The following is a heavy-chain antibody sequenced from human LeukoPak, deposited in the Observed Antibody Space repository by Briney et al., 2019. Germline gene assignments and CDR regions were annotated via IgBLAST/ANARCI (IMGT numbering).Heavy chain of an antibody. V-gene: IGHV3-23*01. CDR2: INNRGSST. Sequence: PGGSLRLSCAASGFTFSSYTMSWVSQAPGEGLEWLSAINNRGSSTYYAGSVKDRFTISRDNSENTLYLQMNSLTVDDTAVYFCAKERQTGDYFTSDYWGQGTLVTVSS. D-gene: IGHD4-17*01. CDR3: AKERQTGDYFTSDY. J-gene: IGHJ4*02. CDR1: GFTFSSYT.